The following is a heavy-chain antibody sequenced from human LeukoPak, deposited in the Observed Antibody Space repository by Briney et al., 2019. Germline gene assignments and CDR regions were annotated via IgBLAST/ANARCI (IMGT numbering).Heavy chain of an antibody. J-gene: IGHJ5*02. CDR3: AREAVAGFNWFDP. Sequence: GGSLRLSCAASGFTFSDHYMDWVRQAPGKGLEWVGRTRNKANSYTTEYAASVKGRFTISRDDSKNSLYLQMNSLKTEDTAVYYCAREAVAGFNWFDPWGQGTLATISS. V-gene: IGHV3-72*01. CDR1: GFTFSDHY. D-gene: IGHD6-19*01. CDR2: TRNKANSYTT.